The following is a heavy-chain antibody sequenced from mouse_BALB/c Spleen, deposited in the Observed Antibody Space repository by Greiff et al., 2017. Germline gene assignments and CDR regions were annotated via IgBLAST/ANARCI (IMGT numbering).Heavy chain of an antibody. CDR1: GYTFSSYW. Sequence: QVQLKQSGAELMKPGASVKISCKATGYTFSSYWIEWVKQRPGHGLEWIGEILPGSGSTNYNEKFKGKATFTADTSSNTAYMQLSSLTSEDSAVYYCARRGYYYGDFDYWGQGTTLTVSS. V-gene: IGHV1-9*01. J-gene: IGHJ2*01. CDR2: ILPGSGST. D-gene: IGHD1-1*01. CDR3: ARRGYYYGDFDY.